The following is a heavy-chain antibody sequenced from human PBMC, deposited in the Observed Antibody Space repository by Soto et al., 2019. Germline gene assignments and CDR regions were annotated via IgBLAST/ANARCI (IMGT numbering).Heavy chain of an antibody. CDR3: ARGPPFH. Sequence: SETLSLTCTVSGGSISSSSYYWGWVRQPPGKGLEWIGRIYYSGSAYYKTYLKSRVTISVDRSKNQFSLKLSSVTAADTAVYYCARGPPFHWGQGTLVTVSS. J-gene: IGHJ4*02. V-gene: IGHV4-39*07. CDR2: IYYSGSA. CDR1: GGSISSSSYY. D-gene: IGHD3-16*01.